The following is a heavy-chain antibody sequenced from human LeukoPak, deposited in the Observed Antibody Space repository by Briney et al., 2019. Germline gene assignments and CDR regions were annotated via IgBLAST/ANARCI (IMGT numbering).Heavy chain of an antibody. CDR1: GGSLSGYY. D-gene: IGHD2-2*01. CDR2: INHSGST. J-gene: IGHJ1*01. V-gene: IGHV4-34*01. CDR3: ARVGNCSSTSCYGGRYFQH. Sequence: SETLSLTCAVYGGSLSGYYWSWIRQPPGKGLEWIGEINHSGSTNYNPSLKSRVTISVDTSKNQFSLKLSSVTAADTAVYYCARVGNCSSTSCYGGRYFQHWGQGTLVTVSS.